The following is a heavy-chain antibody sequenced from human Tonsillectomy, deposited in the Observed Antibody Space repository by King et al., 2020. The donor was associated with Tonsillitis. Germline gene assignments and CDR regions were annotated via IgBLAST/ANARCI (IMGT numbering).Heavy chain of an antibody. V-gene: IGHV4-61*02. Sequence: VQLQESGPGLVKPSQTLSLTCTVSGGSISSGSYYWSWIRQPAGKGLEWIGRIYTSGSTNYNPSLKSRVTISVDTSKNQFSLKLSSVTAADTAVYYCARRSRGSGAFDIWGQGKMVTVSS. CDR2: IYTSGST. D-gene: IGHD3-10*01. J-gene: IGHJ3*02. CDR3: ARRSRGSGAFDI. CDR1: GGSISSGSYY.